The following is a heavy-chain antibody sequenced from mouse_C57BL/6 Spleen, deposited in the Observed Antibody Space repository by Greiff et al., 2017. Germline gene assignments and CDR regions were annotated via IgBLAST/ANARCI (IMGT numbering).Heavy chain of an antibody. CDR1: GYSFTGYY. V-gene: IGHV1-42*01. CDR3: ARALFNTTVVANAMDY. D-gene: IGHD1-1*01. J-gene: IGHJ4*01. Sequence: VQLQQSGPELVKPGASVKISCKASGYSFTGYYMNWVKQSPEKSLEWIGEINPSTGGTTYNQKFKAKATLTVDKSSSTAYMQLKSLTSEDSAVYYCARALFNTTVVANAMDYWGQGTSVTVSS. CDR2: INPSTGGT.